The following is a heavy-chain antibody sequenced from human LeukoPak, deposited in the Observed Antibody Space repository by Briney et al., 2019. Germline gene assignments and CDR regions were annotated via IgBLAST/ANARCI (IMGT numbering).Heavy chain of an antibody. V-gene: IGHV2-5*02. CDR1: GFSLSISGVG. D-gene: IGHD5-18*01. J-gene: IGHJ3*02. Sequence: SGPTLVKPTQTLTLTCTFSGFSLSISGVGVGWIRQPPGKALEWLALIYWDDDSRYSPSLKSRLTIAKDTSKNQVVLTLTNMDSVDTATYYCAHSQVFSYGSFHDAYDIWGLGMLVTVSS. CDR2: IYWDDDS. CDR3: AHSQVFSYGSFHDAYDI.